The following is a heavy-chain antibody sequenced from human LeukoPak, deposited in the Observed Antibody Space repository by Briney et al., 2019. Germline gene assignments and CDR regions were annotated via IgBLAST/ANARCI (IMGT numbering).Heavy chain of an antibody. CDR1: GYNFTSYW. V-gene: IGHV5-51*01. CDR3: ARRKRYSYCSSTSCYSKYYYYYGMDV. D-gene: IGHD2-2*01. Sequence: GGALEISCKGSGYNFTSYWIGWGRQVPGKGLEGVGINYTGDCDTRYSACFKGEVTISADKSISTGYLEWSSVKASDTAMYYCARRKRYSYCSSTSCYSKYYYYYGMDVWGQGTTVTVSS. J-gene: IGHJ6*02. CDR2: NYTGDCDT.